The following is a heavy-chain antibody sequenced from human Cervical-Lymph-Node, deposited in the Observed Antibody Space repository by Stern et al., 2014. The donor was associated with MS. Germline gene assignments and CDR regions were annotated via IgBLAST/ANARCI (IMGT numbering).Heavy chain of an antibody. V-gene: IGHV3-30*18. CDR2: VSFDGNKK. J-gene: IGHJ4*02. Sequence: VQLVESRGGLVQPGRSLRVSCSTSGFTFRNYGMHLVRQAPGKGLEWAAGVSFDGNKKHYADSVKGRFSISRDNIKNTLYLQMNSLSPEDTAVYYCAKEDPTTLTTIDYWGQGTLVTVSS. D-gene: IGHD4-17*01. CDR1: GFTFRNYG. CDR3: AKEDPTTLTTIDY.